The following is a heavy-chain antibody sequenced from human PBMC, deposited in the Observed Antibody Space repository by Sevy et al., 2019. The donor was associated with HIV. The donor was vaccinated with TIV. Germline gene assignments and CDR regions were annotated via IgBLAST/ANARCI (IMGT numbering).Heavy chain of an antibody. V-gene: IGHV3-23*01. CDR1: GFKFDNYA. D-gene: IGHD5-18*01. CDR3: ARTAFGYSYGYGPLDY. J-gene: IGHJ4*02. CDR2: ISGSGTST. Sequence: GGSLRLSCAASGFKFDNYAITWVRQAPGKGLDWVSSISGSGTSTYYADSVKGRFTLSRDKSKKTLYLQMNGLRVEDTAVYYCARTAFGYSYGYGPLDYWGQGILVTVSS.